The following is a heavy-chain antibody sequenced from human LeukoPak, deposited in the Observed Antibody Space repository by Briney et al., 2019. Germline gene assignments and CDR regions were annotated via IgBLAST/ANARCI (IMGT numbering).Heavy chain of an antibody. CDR2: VSFDGDNK. D-gene: IGHD3-22*01. Sequence: PGRSLRLSCAASGFTFSTYGMHWVRQAPGKGLDWVSIVSFDGDNKYYADSVKGRFTISRDNSKNTLYLQMNSLRPEDTALYYCAKDGCSGSYAYFDLWGRGTLVTVSS. J-gene: IGHJ2*01. CDR1: GFTFSTYG. CDR3: AKDGCSGSYAYFDL. V-gene: IGHV3-30*18.